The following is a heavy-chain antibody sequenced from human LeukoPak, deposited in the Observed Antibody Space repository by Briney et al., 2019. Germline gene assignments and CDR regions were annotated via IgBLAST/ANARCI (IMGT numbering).Heavy chain of an antibody. V-gene: IGHV1-46*01. Sequence: ASVKVSCKASGYTFTSYYMHWVRQAPGQGLEWMGLINPSGSSTLYAQKFQGRVTMTRDMSTTTDYMELSSLRSEDTAVYYCARDDGSSGAFDIWGQGTMVTVSS. CDR1: GYTFTSYY. J-gene: IGHJ3*02. CDR2: INPSGSST. D-gene: IGHD1-26*01. CDR3: ARDDGSSGAFDI.